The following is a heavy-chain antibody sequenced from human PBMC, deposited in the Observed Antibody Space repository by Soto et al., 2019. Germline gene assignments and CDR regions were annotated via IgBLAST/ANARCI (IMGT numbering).Heavy chain of an antibody. J-gene: IGHJ4*02. D-gene: IGHD6-13*01. V-gene: IGHV2-70*04. CDR1: GFSLSTTGMR. CDR3: ARAPYSSSWYGDYFDY. CDR2: IDWDDDK. Sequence: SGPTLVNPTQTLTLTCTFSGFSLSTTGMRVSWIRQPPGKALEWRARIDWDDDKFYSTSLKTRLTISKDTSKNQVVLTMTNMDPVDTATYYCARAPYSSSWYGDYFDYWGQGALVTVSS.